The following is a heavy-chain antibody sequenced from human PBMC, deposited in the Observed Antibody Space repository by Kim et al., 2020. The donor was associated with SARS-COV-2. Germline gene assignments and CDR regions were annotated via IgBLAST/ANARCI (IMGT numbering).Heavy chain of an antibody. J-gene: IGHJ4*02. D-gene: IGHD3-10*01. Sequence: SVKGRFPIHRDNSKNALYLQMNSLRAEDTAVYYCAKEWGFTYGSGSFFDCWGQGTLVTVSS. V-gene: IGHV3-23*01. CDR3: AKEWGFTYGSGSFFDC.